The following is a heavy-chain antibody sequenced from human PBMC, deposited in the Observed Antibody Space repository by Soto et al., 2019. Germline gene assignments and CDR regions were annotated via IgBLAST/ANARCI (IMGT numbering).Heavy chain of an antibody. CDR2: IYPGDSDT. CDR1: GYSFTSYW. D-gene: IGHD6-6*01. V-gene: IGHV5-51*01. CDR3: ARVRQLVAGDAFVI. Sequence: PGESLKISCKGSGYSFTSYWIGWVRQMPGKGLEWMGIIYPGDSDTRYSPSFQGQVTISADKSISTAYLQWSGLKASATATYYSARVRQLVAGDAFVIGGQGAMVTVSS. J-gene: IGHJ3*02.